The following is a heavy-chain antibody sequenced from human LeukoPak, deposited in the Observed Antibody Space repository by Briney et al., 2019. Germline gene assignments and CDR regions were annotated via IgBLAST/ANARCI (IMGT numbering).Heavy chain of an antibody. CDR3: ATEPGWRRRDGLDDY. CDR1: GGSISSSSYY. Sequence: SETLSLTCTVSGGSISSSSYYWGWIRQPPGKGLVWIGSIYYSGSTYYNPSLKSRVTISVDTSKNQFSLKLSSVTAADTAVYYCATEPGWRRRDGLDDYWGQETLVTVSS. D-gene: IGHD6-19*01. J-gene: IGHJ4*02. CDR2: IYYSGST. V-gene: IGHV4-39*01.